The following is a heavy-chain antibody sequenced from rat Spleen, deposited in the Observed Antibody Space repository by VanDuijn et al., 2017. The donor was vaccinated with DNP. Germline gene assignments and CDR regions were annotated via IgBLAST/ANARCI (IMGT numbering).Heavy chain of an antibody. CDR2: ISYSGST. D-gene: IGHD1-9*01. J-gene: IGHJ2*01. CDR1: GYSITSNY. CDR3: ASLGTYYGYTGDY. V-gene: IGHV3-1*01. Sequence: EVQLQESGPGLVKPSQSLSLTCSVTGYSITSNYWGWIRKFPGNKMEWIGHISYSGSTSYNPSLKSRISITRDTSKNQFFLQLNSVTTEDTATYYCASLGTYYGYTGDYWGQGVMVTVSS.